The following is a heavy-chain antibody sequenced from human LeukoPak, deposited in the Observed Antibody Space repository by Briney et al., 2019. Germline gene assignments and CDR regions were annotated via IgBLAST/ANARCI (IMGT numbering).Heavy chain of an antibody. CDR2: ISWNSGSL. J-gene: IGHJ4*02. CDR3: AKGGCLQFQRQFDY. CDR1: GFTFDDYA. Sequence: GRSLRLSCAATGFTFDDYAMHWVRQAPGKGLEWVSGISWNSGSLAYADSVKGRFAISRDNAKNSLYLQMNSLRAEDTALYYCAKGGCLQFQRQFDYWGQGTLVTVSS. D-gene: IGHD5-24*01. V-gene: IGHV3-9*01.